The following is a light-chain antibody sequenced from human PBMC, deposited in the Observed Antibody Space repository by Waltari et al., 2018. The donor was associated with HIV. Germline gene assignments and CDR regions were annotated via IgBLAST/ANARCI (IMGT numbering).Light chain of an antibody. V-gene: IGKV3-11*01. CDR1: QSVSTF. Sequence: EIVLEQSPATLSLSPGERATLSCRASQSVSTFLAWFQHRRGQAPRLLIYDVSSRATGIPPRFSGSGSETDFTLTISSLEPDDFAVYYCQHRRNWRPVFGGGTKVEIK. J-gene: IGKJ4*01. CDR2: DVS. CDR3: QHRRNWRPV.